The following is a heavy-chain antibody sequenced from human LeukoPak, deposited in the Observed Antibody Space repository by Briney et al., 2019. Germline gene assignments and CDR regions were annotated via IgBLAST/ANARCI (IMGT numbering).Heavy chain of an antibody. Sequence: PSQTLSLTCTVSGGSISSGGYYWSWIRQHPGKGLEWIGYIYYSGSTYYNPSLKSRVTISVDTSKNQFSLKLSSVTAADTAVYYCARGGMDYYYYYGMDVWGQGTTVTVSS. J-gene: IGHJ6*02. CDR3: ARGGMDYYYYYGMDV. D-gene: IGHD1-14*01. CDR2: IYYSGST. CDR1: GGSISSGGYY. V-gene: IGHV4-31*03.